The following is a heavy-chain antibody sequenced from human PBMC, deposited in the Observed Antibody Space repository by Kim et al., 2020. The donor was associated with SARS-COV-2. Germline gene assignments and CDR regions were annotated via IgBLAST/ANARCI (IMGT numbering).Heavy chain of an antibody. CDR1: GFRFSDSG. D-gene: IGHD3-10*01. J-gene: IGHJ2*01. CDR2: IYYDGTNK. CDR3: ATGGEYPSGGYRWYFDL. V-gene: IGHV3-33*01. Sequence: GGSLRLSCAASGFRFSDSGMHWVRQAPGKGPEWVAMIYYDGTNKYYADSVKGRFTISRDNSKNTLYLQLSSLRSDDTALYYCATGGEYPSGGYRWYFDLWGRGTLVTVSS.